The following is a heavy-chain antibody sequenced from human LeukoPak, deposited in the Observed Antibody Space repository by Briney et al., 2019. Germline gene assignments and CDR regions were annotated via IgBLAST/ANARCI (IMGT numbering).Heavy chain of an antibody. Sequence: PSETLSLTCTVSGGSISSGDYYWSWIRQPPGKGLEWIGYIYYSGSTYYNPSLKSRVTISVDTSKNQFSLKLSSVTAADTVVYYCARVQVIGYSYGFDYWGQGTLVTVSS. CDR3: ARVQVIGYSYGFDY. V-gene: IGHV4-30-4*01. CDR2: IYYSGST. CDR1: GGSISSGDYY. D-gene: IGHD5-18*01. J-gene: IGHJ4*02.